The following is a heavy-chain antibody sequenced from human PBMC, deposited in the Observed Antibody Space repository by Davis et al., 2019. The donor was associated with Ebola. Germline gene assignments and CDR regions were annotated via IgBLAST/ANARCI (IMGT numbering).Heavy chain of an antibody. D-gene: IGHD3-22*01. CDR2: INHSGRT. J-gene: IGHJ5*02. CDR1: GGSFSGYY. Sequence: MPSETLSLTCALYGGSFSGYYWSWIRQPPGKGLEWIGAINHSGRTNYNPSLKSRVTISVDTSKNQFSLKMSSVTAADTAVYYCAREGRSGYSNWFDPWGQGTLVTVSS. V-gene: IGHV4-34*01. CDR3: AREGRSGYSNWFDP.